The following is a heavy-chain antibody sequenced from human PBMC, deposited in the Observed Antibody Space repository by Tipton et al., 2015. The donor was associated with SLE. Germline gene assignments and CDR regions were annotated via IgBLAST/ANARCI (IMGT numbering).Heavy chain of an antibody. CDR2: VFRSGST. D-gene: IGHD5-18*01. V-gene: IGHV4-39*07. J-gene: IGHJ4*02. CDR3: AREGRPIDGSYGYDPEY. Sequence: TLSLTCTVSGVPISSSNYFWGWIRQPPGKGLEWIGSVFRSGSTYFNSSLKNRVTVSVDTSENKFSLRLTSVTAADTAVYYCAREGRPIDGSYGYDPEYWGQGTLVTVSS. CDR1: GVPISSSNYF.